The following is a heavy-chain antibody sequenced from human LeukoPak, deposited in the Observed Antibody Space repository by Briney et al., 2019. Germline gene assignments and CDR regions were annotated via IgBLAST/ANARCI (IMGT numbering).Heavy chain of an antibody. Sequence: GGSLRLSCAASGFTVSRKYMSWVRQAPGKGLEWVSLIYSGDTTYYADSVKGRFTVSRDNSKNTLYLQMNNLRAEDTAVYYCAKDLSYNYGATKDYWGQGTLVTVSS. CDR3: AKDLSYNYGATKDY. CDR2: IYSGDTT. D-gene: IGHD1-1*01. J-gene: IGHJ4*02. V-gene: IGHV3-53*01. CDR1: GFTVSRKY.